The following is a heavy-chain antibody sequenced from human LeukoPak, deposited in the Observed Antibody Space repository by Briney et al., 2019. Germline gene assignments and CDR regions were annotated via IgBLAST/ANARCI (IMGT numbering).Heavy chain of an antibody. CDR2: IYYSGST. J-gene: IGHJ4*02. V-gene: IGHV4-59*08. Sequence: SETLSLTCTVSGGSTSSYYWSWIWQPPGKGLEWIGYIYYSGSTTYNPSLKSRVTISVDTSKNQFSLKLSSVTAADTAVYYCARHAGVARPFDYWGQGTLVTVSS. CDR3: ARHAGVARPFDY. D-gene: IGHD6-6*01. CDR1: GGSTSSYY.